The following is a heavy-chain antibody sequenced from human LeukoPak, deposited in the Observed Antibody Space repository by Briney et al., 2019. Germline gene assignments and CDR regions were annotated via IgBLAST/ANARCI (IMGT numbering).Heavy chain of an antibody. CDR1: GFTFSSYA. J-gene: IGHJ4*02. CDR2: ISGSGGST. Sequence: GGSLRLSCAASGFTFSSYAMSWVRQAPGKGLEWVSAISGSGGSTYYADSVKGRFTISRDDSKNTLYLQMNSLGAEDTALYYCAKRDNSGWYYFDYWGQGTLVTVSS. D-gene: IGHD3-22*01. V-gene: IGHV3-23*01. CDR3: AKRDNSGWYYFDY.